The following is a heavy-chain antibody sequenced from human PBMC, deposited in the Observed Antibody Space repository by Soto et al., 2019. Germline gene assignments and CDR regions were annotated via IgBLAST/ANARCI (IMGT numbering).Heavy chain of an antibody. Sequence: GGSLRLSCAASGFTFSRYWMHWVRQAPGKGLVWVSRINPDGSDTDYVDSVKGRFTISRDNAKNTVYLQMNSLRAEDTAVFYCGRGGSDSPMAPGYWGQGTLVTVSS. V-gene: IGHV3-74*01. CDR3: GRGGSDSPMAPGY. J-gene: IGHJ4*02. CDR1: GFTFSRYW. CDR2: INPDGSDT. D-gene: IGHD5-18*01.